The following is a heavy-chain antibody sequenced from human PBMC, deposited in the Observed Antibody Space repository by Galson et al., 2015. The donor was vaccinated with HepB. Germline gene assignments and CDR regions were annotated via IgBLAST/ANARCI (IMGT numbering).Heavy chain of an antibody. CDR3: ATRGYSSGWYYYGMDV. CDR2: FDPEDGET. V-gene: IGHV1-24*01. D-gene: IGHD6-19*01. CDR1: GHTLTELS. J-gene: IGHJ6*02. Sequence: SVKVSCKVSGHTLTELSMHWVRQAPGKGLGWMGGFDPEDGETIYAQKFQGRVTMTEDTSTDTAYMELSSLRSEDTAVYYCATRGYSSGWYYYGMDVWGQGTTVTVSS.